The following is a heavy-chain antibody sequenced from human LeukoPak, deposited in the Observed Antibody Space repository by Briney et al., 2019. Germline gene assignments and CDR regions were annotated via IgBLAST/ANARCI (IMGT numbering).Heavy chain of an antibody. Sequence: GGSLRLSCAASGFTFSSYSMNWVRQAPGKGLEWVSYICSSSSTIYYADSVKGRFTISRGNAKNSLYLQMNSLRAEDTAVYYCARQGLDYDFWSGYYYSDYWGQGTLVTVSS. D-gene: IGHD3-3*01. CDR1: GFTFSSYS. J-gene: IGHJ4*02. V-gene: IGHV3-48*01. CDR2: ICSSSSTI. CDR3: ARQGLDYDFWSGYYYSDY.